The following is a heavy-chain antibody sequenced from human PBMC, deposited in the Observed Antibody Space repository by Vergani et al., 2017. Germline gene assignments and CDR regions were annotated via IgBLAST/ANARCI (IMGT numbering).Heavy chain of an antibody. CDR2: INPNSCGT. D-gene: IGHD3-22*01. CDR3: AIPSPYYYDSSGYWDY. J-gene: IGHJ4*02. V-gene: IGHV1-2*02. Sequence: QVQLVQSGAEVKKPGASVKVSCKASGYTFTGYYMHWVRQAPGQGLEWMGWINPNSCGTNYAQKFQGRVTMTRDTSISTAYMELSRLRSDDTAVYYCAIPSPYYYDSSGYWDYWGQGTLVTVSS. CDR1: GYTFTGYY.